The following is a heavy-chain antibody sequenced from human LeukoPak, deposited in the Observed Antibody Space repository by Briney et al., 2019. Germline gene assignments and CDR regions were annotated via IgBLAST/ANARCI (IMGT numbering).Heavy chain of an antibody. V-gene: IGHV1-2*02. CDR1: GYTFTDYY. CDR3: ARHTSTGVFHI. D-gene: IGHD2-8*01. Sequence: ASVKVSCKASGYTFTDYYIHWVRQAPGQGLECMGWINPNNGGTNYAQKFQGRVTMTGDTSISTAYMEVSSLRSDDTAVYYCARHTSTGVFHIWGQGTMVTVSS. CDR2: INPNNGGT. J-gene: IGHJ3*02.